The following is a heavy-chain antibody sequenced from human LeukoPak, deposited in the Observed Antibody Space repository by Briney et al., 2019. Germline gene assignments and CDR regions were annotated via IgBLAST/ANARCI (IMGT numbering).Heavy chain of an antibody. Sequence: PGGSLRLSCAASGFTFSSYWMSWVRQAPGKGLEWVANIKQDGSVKYYVDSVKGRFTISRDNAKNSLYLQMNSLRAEDTAVYYCARMLSSGWYREFDYWGQGTLVTVSS. CDR3: ARMLSSGWYREFDY. V-gene: IGHV3-7*01. CDR2: IKQDGSVK. CDR1: GFTFSSYW. D-gene: IGHD6-19*01. J-gene: IGHJ4*02.